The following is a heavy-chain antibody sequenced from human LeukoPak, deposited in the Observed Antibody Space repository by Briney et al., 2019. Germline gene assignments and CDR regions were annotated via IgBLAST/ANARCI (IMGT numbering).Heavy chain of an antibody. CDR3: ARGYDILTGYYIHWFDP. V-gene: IGHV3-33*01. J-gene: IGHJ5*02. D-gene: IGHD3-9*01. CDR1: GFTFSSYG. CDR2: IWYDGSNK. Sequence: GRSLRLSCAASGFTFSSYGMHWVRQAPGKGLEWVAVIWYDGSNKYYADSVKGRFTISRDNSKNTLYLQMNSLRAEDTAVYYCARGYDILTGYYIHWFDPWGQGTLVTVSS.